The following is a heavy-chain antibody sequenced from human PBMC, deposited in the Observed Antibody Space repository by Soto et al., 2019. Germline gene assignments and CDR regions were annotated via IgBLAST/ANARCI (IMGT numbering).Heavy chain of an antibody. CDR1: GGSISSGNSYA. CDR2: ISHTGST. V-gene: IGHV4-30-2*01. Sequence: QLQLQESGSGLVKPSQTLSLTCAVSGGSISSGNSYAWSWIRQPPGKGLEWIGSISHTGSTSYNPSLKGRVTMSVDKSKNQFSMKLPSVTAAAMAVYYCARAVAPYLGTWFDPWGQGSLVIVSS. CDR3: ARAVAPYLGTWFDP. J-gene: IGHJ5*02. D-gene: IGHD3-16*01.